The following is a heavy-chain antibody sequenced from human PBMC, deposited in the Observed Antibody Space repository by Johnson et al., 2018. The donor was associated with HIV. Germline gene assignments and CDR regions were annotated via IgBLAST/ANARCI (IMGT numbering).Heavy chain of an antibody. CDR2: IGTAGDT. D-gene: IGHD6-13*01. Sequence: VQLVESGGGLVQPGGSLRLSCAASGFTFSSYDMHWVLQATGKGLEWVSAIGTAGDTYYPDSVKGRFTISRENAKNSLYLQMNSLRAGDTAVYYCARDQGSWDAFDIWGQGTMVTVSS. J-gene: IGHJ3*02. CDR3: ARDQGSWDAFDI. CDR1: GFTFSSYD. V-gene: IGHV3-13*01.